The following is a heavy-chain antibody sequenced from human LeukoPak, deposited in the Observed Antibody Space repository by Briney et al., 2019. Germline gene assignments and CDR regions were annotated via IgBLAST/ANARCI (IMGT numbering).Heavy chain of an antibody. V-gene: IGHV3-53*01. CDR3: NAYDILTGRAFDY. J-gene: IGHJ4*02. D-gene: IGHD3-9*01. CDR2: IYSGGST. CDR1: GFTVSSNY. Sequence: GGSLRPSCAASGFTVSSNYMSWVPQAPGKGLEWVSVIYSGGSTYYADSVKGRFTISRDNSKNTLYLQMNSLRAEDTAVYYCNAYDILTGRAFDYWGQGTLVTVSS.